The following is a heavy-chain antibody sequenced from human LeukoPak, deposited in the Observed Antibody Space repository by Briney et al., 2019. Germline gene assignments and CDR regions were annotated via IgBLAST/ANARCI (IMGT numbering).Heavy chain of an antibody. CDR1: GFPFSSYW. CDR2: IKEKRGER. J-gene: IGHJ5*02. D-gene: IGHD3-10*01. CDR3: ARGYYYGSGSNWFDP. V-gene: IGHV3-7*01. Sequence: PGGSLRVSRAASGFPFSSYWMNWVRQAPGKGLEWVGNIKEKRGERYKVDSVKGRFTISRDNANNSLYLKMNSLRAEDTAVYYCARGYYYGSGSNWFDPWGQGTLVTVSS.